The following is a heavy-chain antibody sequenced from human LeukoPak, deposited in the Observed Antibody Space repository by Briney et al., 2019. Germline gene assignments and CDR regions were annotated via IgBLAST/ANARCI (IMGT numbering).Heavy chain of an antibody. Sequence: SETLSLTCTVSGGSISSDYWGWIRQSPGKGLEWIGYTYYSGTTSYNPSLKSRATISLDTSKNQCSLKLSSVTAADTAVYYCARGANWGSPDYWGQGTLVTVSS. J-gene: IGHJ4*02. CDR1: GGSISSDY. V-gene: IGHV4-59*01. D-gene: IGHD7-27*01. CDR2: TYYSGTT. CDR3: ARGANWGSPDY.